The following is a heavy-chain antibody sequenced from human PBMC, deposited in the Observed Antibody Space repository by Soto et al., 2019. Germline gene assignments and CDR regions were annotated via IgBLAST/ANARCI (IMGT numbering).Heavy chain of an antibody. CDR2: ISSSGSTI. CDR3: ATSLSNSRFDY. Sequence: GGSLRLSCAASGFTFSDYYMSWIRQAPGKGLEWVSYISSSGSTIYYADSVKGRFTISRDNAKNSLYLQMNSLRAEDTAVYYCATSLSNSRFDYWRQGTLVTVSS. D-gene: IGHD4-4*01. J-gene: IGHJ4*02. CDR1: GFTFSDYY. V-gene: IGHV3-11*01.